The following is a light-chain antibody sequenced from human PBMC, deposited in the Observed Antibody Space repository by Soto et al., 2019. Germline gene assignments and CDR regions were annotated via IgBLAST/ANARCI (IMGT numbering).Light chain of an antibody. V-gene: IGKV1-5*01. CDR2: DAS. J-gene: IGKJ1*01. CDR1: QSISNW. Sequence: DIQMTQSPSTLPASVGDRVTITCRASQSISNWLAWYQQKPGKAPKLLIYDASSLESGVPSRFSGSGSGIEFTLTISSLQPDDFATYYCQQYNSYSLTWTFGQGTKVEIK. CDR3: QQYNSYSLTWT.